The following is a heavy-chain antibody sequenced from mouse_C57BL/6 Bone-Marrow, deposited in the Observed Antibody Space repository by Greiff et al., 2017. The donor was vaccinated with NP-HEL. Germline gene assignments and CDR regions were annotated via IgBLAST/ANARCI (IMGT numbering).Heavy chain of an antibody. D-gene: IGHD2-2*01. CDR3: TTWGYHFYYAMDY. CDR2: IDPENGDT. J-gene: IGHJ4*01. V-gene: IGHV14-4*01. CDR1: GFNITDDY. Sequence: VQLQQSGAELVRPGASVKLSCTASGFNITDDYMHWVKQRPEQGLEWIGWIDPENGDTEYASKFQGKATITADTSSNTAYLQLSSLTSEDTAVYYCTTWGYHFYYAMDYWGQGTSVTVSS.